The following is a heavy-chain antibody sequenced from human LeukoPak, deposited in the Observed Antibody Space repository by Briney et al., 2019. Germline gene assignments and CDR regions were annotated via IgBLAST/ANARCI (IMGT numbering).Heavy chain of an antibody. Sequence: QPGRSLRLSCAASGFTFSSYGMHWVRQAPGKGLEWVAVISYDGSNKYYADSVKGRFTISRDNSKNTLYLQMNGLRAEDTAVYYCAKDLPAPYDQYYFDYWGQGTLVTVSS. J-gene: IGHJ4*02. V-gene: IGHV3-30*18. CDR1: GFTFSSYG. D-gene: IGHD3-16*01. CDR2: ISYDGSNK. CDR3: AKDLPAPYDQYYFDY.